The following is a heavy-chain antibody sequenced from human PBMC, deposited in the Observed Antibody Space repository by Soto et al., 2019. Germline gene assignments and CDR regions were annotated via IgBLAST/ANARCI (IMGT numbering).Heavy chain of an antibody. CDR2: IIPIFGTA. V-gene: IGHV1-69*06. J-gene: IGHJ6*02. CDR3: AREGQVLGYYYYGMDV. Sequence: QVQLVQSGAEVKKPGSSVKVSCKASVGTFSSYAISWVRQAPGQGLEWMGGIIPIFGTANYAQKFQGRVTITADKSTSTAYMELSSLRSEDTAVYYCAREGQVLGYYYYGMDVWGQGTTVTVSS. D-gene: IGHD1-20*01. CDR1: VGTFSSYA.